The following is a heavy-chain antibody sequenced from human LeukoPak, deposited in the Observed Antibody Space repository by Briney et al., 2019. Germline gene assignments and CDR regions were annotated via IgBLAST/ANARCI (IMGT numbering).Heavy chain of an antibody. J-gene: IGHJ4*02. V-gene: IGHV1-24*01. Sequence: ASVKVSCKASGYTLTELSMHWVRQAPGKGLEWMGGFDPEDGETIYAQKFQGRVTMTRDTSTSTVYMELSSLRSEDTAVYYCARESFTRSFDYWGQGTLVTVSS. CDR2: FDPEDGET. CDR1: GYTLTELS. D-gene: IGHD2/OR15-2a*01. CDR3: ARESFTRSFDY.